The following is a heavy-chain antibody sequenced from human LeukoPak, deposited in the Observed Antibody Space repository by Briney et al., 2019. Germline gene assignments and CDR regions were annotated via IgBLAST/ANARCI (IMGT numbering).Heavy chain of an antibody. D-gene: IGHD2-15*01. Sequence: GRYLRLSCAASGFTFITYAMHWVRQAPGKGLEWVAVILYDGSNEHYTDSVRGRFTISRDNPKNTLWLQMNSLTADDTAVYYCARGECSGLDYWGQGTLVTVFS. J-gene: IGHJ4*02. V-gene: IGHV3-30-3*01. CDR1: GFTFITYA. CDR3: ARGECSGLDY. CDR2: ILYDGSNE.